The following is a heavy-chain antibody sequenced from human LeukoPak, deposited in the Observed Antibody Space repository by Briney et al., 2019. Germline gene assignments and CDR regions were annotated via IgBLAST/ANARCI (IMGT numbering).Heavy chain of an antibody. CDR2: IYTSGST. CDR3: ARDRYKWELSD. Sequence: SETLSLTCTVSGGSISSGSYYWSWIRQPAGKGLEWIGRIYTSGSTNYNPSLKRRVTISVDTSKNQFSLKLSSVTAADTAVYYCARDRYKWELSDWGQGTLVTVSS. CDR1: GGSISSGSYY. D-gene: IGHD1-26*01. V-gene: IGHV4-61*02. J-gene: IGHJ4*02.